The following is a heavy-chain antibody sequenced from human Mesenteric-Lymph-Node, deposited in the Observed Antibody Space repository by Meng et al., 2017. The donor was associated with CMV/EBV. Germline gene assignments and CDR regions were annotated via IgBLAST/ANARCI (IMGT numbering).Heavy chain of an antibody. V-gene: IGHV3-66*01. J-gene: IGHJ4*02. CDR3: ARDPYPPYYDFWSGGANFDY. D-gene: IGHD3-3*01. CDR2: IYSGGST. Sequence: GESLKISCAASGFTVSSNYMSWVRQAPGKGLEWVSVIYSGGSTYYADSVKGRFTISRDNAKNTLYLQMNSLRAEDTAVYYCARDPYPPYYDFWSGGANFDYWGQGTLVTVSS. CDR1: GFTVSSNY.